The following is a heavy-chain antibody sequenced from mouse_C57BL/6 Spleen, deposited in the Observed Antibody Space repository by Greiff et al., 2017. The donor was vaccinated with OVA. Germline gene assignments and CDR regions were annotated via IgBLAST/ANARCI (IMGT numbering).Heavy chain of an antibody. V-gene: IGHV8-8*01. CDR2: IWWDDDK. CDR3: ARMGYGNPLYYAMDY. CDR1: GFSLSTFGMG. J-gene: IGHJ4*01. D-gene: IGHD2-10*02. Sequence: QVTLKECGPEILQPSQTLSLTCSFSGFSLSTFGMGVGWIRQPSGKGLEWLAHIWWDDDKYYNPALKSRLTISKDTSKNQVFLKIANVDTADTATYYCARMGYGNPLYYAMDYWGQGTSVTVSS.